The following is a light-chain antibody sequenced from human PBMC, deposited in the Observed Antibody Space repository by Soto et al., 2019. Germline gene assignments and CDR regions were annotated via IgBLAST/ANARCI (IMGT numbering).Light chain of an antibody. CDR1: RSNIGTND. J-gene: IGLJ3*02. CDR2: DNN. V-gene: IGLV1-51*01. CDR3: GTWDTSLSAGV. Sequence: QSVLTQPPSVSAAPGQKVTISCSGSRSNIGTNDVSWYQQLPGTAPKLLIYDNNKRPSGIPDRFSGSKSGTSATLGITGLQTGDEADYYCGTWDTSLSAGVFGGGTKLTVL.